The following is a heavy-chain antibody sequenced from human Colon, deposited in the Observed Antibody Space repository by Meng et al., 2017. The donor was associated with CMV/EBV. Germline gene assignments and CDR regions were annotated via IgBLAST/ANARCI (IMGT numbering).Heavy chain of an antibody. CDR2: MNPNSGNT. CDR1: TFTSYD. Sequence: TFTSYDINWVRQATGQGLEWMGWMNPNSGNTGYAQKFQGRVTMTRNTSINTAYMELSSLNFEDTAVYYCARFFPYCSADNCYPYFDFWGQGTLVIVSS. V-gene: IGHV1-8*01. CDR3: ARFFPYCSADNCYPYFDF. D-gene: IGHD2-15*01. J-gene: IGHJ4*02.